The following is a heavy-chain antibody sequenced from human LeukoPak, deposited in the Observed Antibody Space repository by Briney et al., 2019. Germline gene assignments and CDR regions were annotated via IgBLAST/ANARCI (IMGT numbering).Heavy chain of an antibody. V-gene: IGHV1-2*02. CDR1: GYTFTGYY. J-gene: IGHJ6*03. D-gene: IGHD2-2*01. Sequence: ASVKVSCKASGYTFTGYYMHWVRQAPGQGLEWMGWINPNSGGTNYAQKFQGRVTMTRDTSISTAYMELSRLRSDDTAVYYCARDRPYCSSTSCKDYYYYYYMDVWGKGTTVTVSS. CDR2: INPNSGGT. CDR3: ARDRPYCSSTSCKDYYYYYYMDV.